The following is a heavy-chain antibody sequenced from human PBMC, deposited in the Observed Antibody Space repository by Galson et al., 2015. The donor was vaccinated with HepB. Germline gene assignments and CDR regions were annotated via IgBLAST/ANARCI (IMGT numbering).Heavy chain of an antibody. CDR1: GYRFTSYW. Sequence: QSGAEVKKPGESLRLSCKGSGYRFTSYWISWVRQMPGKGLEWMGRIDPSDSYTNYSPSFQGHVTISADKYINTSYLQWSSLKASDTAIFYCARDIVIADEYYYYGMDVWGQGTTVTVSS. D-gene: IGHD2/OR15-2a*01. J-gene: IGHJ6*02. CDR2: IDPSDSYT. CDR3: ARDIVIADEYYYYGMDV. V-gene: IGHV5-10-1*01.